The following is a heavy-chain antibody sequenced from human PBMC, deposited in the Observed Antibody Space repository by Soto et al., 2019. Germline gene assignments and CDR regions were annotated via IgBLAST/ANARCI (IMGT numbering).Heavy chain of an antibody. CDR2: INAGNGHT. CDR1: GYTFTSYG. Sequence: ASVKVSCKASGYTFTSYGISWVRQAPGQGLEWVGWINAGNGHTNYAQKFQGRVTITTDTSTTTAYMDLRSLRSDDTAVYYCARDIAYDVDYWGQGTLVTVSS. V-gene: IGHV1-18*01. J-gene: IGHJ4*02. CDR3: ARDIAYDVDY. D-gene: IGHD2-21*01.